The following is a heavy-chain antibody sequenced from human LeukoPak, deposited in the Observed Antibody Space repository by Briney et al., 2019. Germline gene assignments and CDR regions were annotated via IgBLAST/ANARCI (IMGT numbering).Heavy chain of an antibody. D-gene: IGHD5/OR15-5a*01. CDR2: IYYSGTT. CDR3: AVNSTKHTFDI. V-gene: IGHV4-39*01. J-gene: IGHJ3*02. CDR1: GGSISSSDHY. Sequence: SETLSLTCTVSGGSISSSDHYWGWIRQSPGMGLEWIGSIYYSGTTYYNPSLKSRVTISVDTSKNQFSLELSSVTAADTAVYYCAVNSTKHTFDIWGQGTMVTVSS.